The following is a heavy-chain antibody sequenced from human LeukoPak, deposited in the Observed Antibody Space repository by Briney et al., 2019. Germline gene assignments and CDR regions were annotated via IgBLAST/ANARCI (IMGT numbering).Heavy chain of an antibody. D-gene: IGHD6-19*01. CDR1: GGSISSSSYY. V-gene: IGHV4-39*07. J-gene: IGHJ4*02. Sequence: PSETLSLTCTVSGGSISSSSYYWGWIRQPPGKGLEWIGSIYYSGSTYYNPSLKSRVTISVDTSKNQFSLKLSSVTAADTAVYYCARVRGGPWLVFFDYWGQGTLVTVSS. CDR2: IYYSGST. CDR3: ARVRGGPWLVFFDY.